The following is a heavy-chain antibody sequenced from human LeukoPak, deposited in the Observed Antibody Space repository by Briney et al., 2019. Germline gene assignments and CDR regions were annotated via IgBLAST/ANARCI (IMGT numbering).Heavy chain of an antibody. CDR1: GGSISSYY. J-gene: IGHJ4*02. V-gene: IGHV4-4*07. CDR3: ARDWEWNDFQHVPPAAAN. Sequence: SETLSLTCTVSGGSISSYYWSWIRQPAGKGLEWIGRTYTSGSTNYNPSLKSRVTMSVDTSKNQFSLKLSSVTAADPAVYYCARDWEWNDFQHVPPAAANWGQGTLVTVSS. CDR2: TYTSGST. D-gene: IGHD1-1*01.